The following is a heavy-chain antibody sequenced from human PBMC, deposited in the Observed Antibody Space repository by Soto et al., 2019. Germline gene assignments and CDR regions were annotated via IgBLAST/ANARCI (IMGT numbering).Heavy chain of an antibody. D-gene: IGHD4-17*01. CDR2: IYPDDSDT. CDR3: ARPDGDYIGRGFDY. CDR1: EYTSADLW. J-gene: IGHJ4*02. V-gene: IGHV5-51*01. Sequence: SMRVWCSGAEYTSADLWGGWVRKMPGKRLEWMGLIYPDDSDTRYSPSFQGQVTISADKSSNTAYLQWSSLKASDTAIYFCARPDGDYIGRGFDYWGPGTPVTVSS.